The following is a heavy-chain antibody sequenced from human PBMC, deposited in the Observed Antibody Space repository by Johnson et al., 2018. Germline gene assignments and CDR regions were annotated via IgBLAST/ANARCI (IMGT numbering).Heavy chain of an antibody. CDR3: ARGRHKKMVRGTTNLFLDQYDDYMDV. Sequence: QVQLQQLGAGLLKPSEPLSLTCAVYGGSFSGYYWSWIRQPPGKGLEWIGELTHSGSTNYNPSPKGRVTMSIDTSKNQFSLKLTSVTAADTAVVFCARGRHKKMVRGTTNLFLDQYDDYMDVWDKGTTVTVSS. J-gene: IGHJ6*03. V-gene: IGHV4-34*01. CDR2: LTHSGST. D-gene: IGHD3-10*01. CDR1: GGSFSGYY.